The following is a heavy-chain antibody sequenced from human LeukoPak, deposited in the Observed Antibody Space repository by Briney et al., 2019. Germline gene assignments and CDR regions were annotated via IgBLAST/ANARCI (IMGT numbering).Heavy chain of an antibody. J-gene: IGHJ5*02. Sequence: GGSLRLSCAASGFTFSNFAMTWVRQAPGKGLEWVSSITGSHVPTYNTASVKGRFTISRDNSQNTLYLQMNSLRAEDTAVYYCTKDPNGDYVGAFDPWGQGTLVTVSS. CDR2: ITGSHVPT. D-gene: IGHD4-17*01. CDR3: TKDPNGDYVGAFDP. V-gene: IGHV3-23*01. CDR1: GFTFSNFA.